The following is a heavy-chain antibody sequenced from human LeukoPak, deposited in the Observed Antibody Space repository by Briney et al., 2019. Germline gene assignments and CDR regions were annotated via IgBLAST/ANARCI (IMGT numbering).Heavy chain of an antibody. CDR2: MNPNSGNT. V-gene: IGHV1-8*02. CDR1: GYTFTNYD. CDR3: ARATPGGLHGYSFDY. D-gene: IGHD5-24*01. Sequence: GASVKVSCKASGYTFTNYDINWVRHATGQGLEWMGWMNPNSGNTGFAQKFQDRVSMTRDTSINTAYMELTSLRSGDTAVYYCARATPGGLHGYSFDYWGQGTVVTVYS. J-gene: IGHJ4*02.